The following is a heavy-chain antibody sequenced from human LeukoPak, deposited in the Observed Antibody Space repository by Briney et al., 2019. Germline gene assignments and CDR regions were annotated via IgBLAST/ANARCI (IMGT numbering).Heavy chain of an antibody. CDR3: VRVPTTVDNYYMDV. CDR1: GGSIGSGTYY. J-gene: IGHJ6*03. CDR2: FYTGGST. Sequence: SETLSLTCTVSGGSIGSGTYYWTWLRQPAGKGLEWIGRFYTGGSTNYNPSLRSRVSMSLDMSKNQFSLKMSSVTAADTAVYYCVRVPTTVDNYYMDVWGKGTTVTVSS. V-gene: IGHV4-61*02. D-gene: IGHD4-11*01.